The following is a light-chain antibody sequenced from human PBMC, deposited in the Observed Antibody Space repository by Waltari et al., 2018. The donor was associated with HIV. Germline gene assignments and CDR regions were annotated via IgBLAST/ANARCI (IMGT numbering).Light chain of an antibody. CDR3: AAWDNILSGYV. V-gene: IGLV1-47*01. CDR1: SSTVGRDN. CDR2: NDY. J-gene: IGLJ1*01. Sequence: QSALTQPPSTSGPPGQGVTMSCSGSSSTVGRDNVYWYQQIPGTAPKLLIYNDYQRPSGVPDRFSGSKSGTSASLAISGLRSEDEADYYCAAWDNILSGYVFGTGTKVTVL.